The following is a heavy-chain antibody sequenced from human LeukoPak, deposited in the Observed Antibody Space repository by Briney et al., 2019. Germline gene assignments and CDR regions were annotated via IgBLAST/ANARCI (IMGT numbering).Heavy chain of an antibody. D-gene: IGHD3-16*01. CDR2: ISYDGSNK. Sequence: GRSLRLSCAASGFTFSSYAMHWVRQAPGKGLEWVAVISYDGSNKYYADSVKGRFTTSRDNSKNTLYLQMNSLRAEETAVYYCARDGKMINYVNFDYWGQGTLVTVSS. CDR1: GFTFSSYA. CDR3: ARDGKMINYVNFDY. V-gene: IGHV3-30*04. J-gene: IGHJ4*02.